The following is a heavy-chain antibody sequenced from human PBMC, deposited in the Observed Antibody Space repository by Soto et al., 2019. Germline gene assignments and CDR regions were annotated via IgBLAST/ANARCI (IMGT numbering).Heavy chain of an antibody. CDR3: ARDLGTGYDSGDY. D-gene: IGHD5-12*01. CDR2: IIPLFGST. J-gene: IGHJ4*02. V-gene: IGHV1-69*05. CDR1: GDIFSGYS. Sequence: QVQLVQSGAEVKKPGSSVKVSCTASGDIFSGYSISWVRQAPGQGLEWMGGIIPLFGSTNYAPKFQGRVTISRGPFTNTGYMELSSLKSEDTAVYYCARDLGTGYDSGDYWGQGTLVTVSS.